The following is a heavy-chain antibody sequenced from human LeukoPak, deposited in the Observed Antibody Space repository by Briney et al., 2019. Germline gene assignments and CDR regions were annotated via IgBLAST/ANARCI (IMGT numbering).Heavy chain of an antibody. CDR1: GYTLTELS. V-gene: IGHV1-46*01. CDR2: INPSGGST. Sequence: ASAKVSCKVSGYTLTELSMHWVRQAPGKGLEWMGIINPSGGSTSYAQKFQGRVTMTRDTSTGTVYMELSSLRSEDTAVYFCAGSGSYGGFDYWGQGTLVTVSS. D-gene: IGHD1-26*01. CDR3: AGSGSYGGFDY. J-gene: IGHJ4*02.